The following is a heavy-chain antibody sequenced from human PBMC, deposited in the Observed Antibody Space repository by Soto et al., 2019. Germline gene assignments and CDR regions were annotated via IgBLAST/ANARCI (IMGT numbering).Heavy chain of an antibody. CDR3: ARVYPTVTTRFDF. Sequence: SETLSLTCSVSGGSISSGGYYWSWIRQHPGKGLEWIGYIYYTGSTTYNPSLKSRVTMSVDTPKNQFSLRLSFVTAADTAVYFCARVYPTVTTRFDFWGQGALVTVSS. D-gene: IGHD4-4*01. V-gene: IGHV4-61*08. CDR1: GGSISSGGYY. J-gene: IGHJ4*02. CDR2: IYYTGST.